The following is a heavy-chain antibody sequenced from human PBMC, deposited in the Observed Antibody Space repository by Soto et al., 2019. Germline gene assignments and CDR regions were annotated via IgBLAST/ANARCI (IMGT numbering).Heavy chain of an antibody. D-gene: IGHD1-1*01. V-gene: IGHV3-74*01. CDR1: GFIFSSHW. Sequence: GPLRLSCAASGFIFSSHWMHWVRQAPGKGLVGVSHIGPDGSNIWEADSVQGRFTISRDNARNRLYLQMDSLRDEDTAIYYCVRDNNWSFDYWGQGILVSVSS. CDR2: IGPDGSNI. J-gene: IGHJ4*02. CDR3: VRDNNWSFDY.